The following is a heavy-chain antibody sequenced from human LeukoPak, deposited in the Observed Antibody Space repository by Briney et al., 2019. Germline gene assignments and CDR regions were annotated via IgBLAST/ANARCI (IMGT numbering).Heavy chain of an antibody. CDR1: GGSISNFY. Sequence: SETLSPTCTVSGGSISNFYWSWIRQPPGKGLEWIGYIYYSGSTNYNPSLKSRVTISVDTSKNQFSLKLSSVTAADTAVYYCASIDQVETTMGGYYFDYWGQGTLVTVSS. CDR3: ASIDQVETTMGGYYFDY. CDR2: IYYSGST. V-gene: IGHV4-59*01. J-gene: IGHJ4*02. D-gene: IGHD5-18*01.